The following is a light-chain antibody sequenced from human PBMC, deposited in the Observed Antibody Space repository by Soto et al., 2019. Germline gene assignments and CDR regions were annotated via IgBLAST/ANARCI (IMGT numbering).Light chain of an antibody. J-gene: IGLJ1*01. Sequence: SYELTQPPSVSVAPGKTARITCGGNNIGSKSVHWYQQKPGQAPVLVIYYDSDRPSGIPERFSGSNSGNTATLTISRVEAGDEADYYCQVWDGSSDPYVVFGTGTKLTVL. CDR1: NIGSKS. CDR3: QVWDGSSDPYVV. CDR2: YDS. V-gene: IGLV3-21*04.